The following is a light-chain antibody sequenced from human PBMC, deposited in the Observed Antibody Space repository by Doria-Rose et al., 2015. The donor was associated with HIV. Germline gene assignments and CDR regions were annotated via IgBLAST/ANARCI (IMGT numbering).Light chain of an antibody. J-gene: IGKJ1*01. CDR1: QSFSSTY. Sequence: TRSPGTLSLSPGERATPSCRASQSFSSTYSAWYQQKPGQAPSLLIYDGSTRATGIPDRFSASGSGTDFTLTINRLEPEDFALYYCHQYGTSWTFGQGTKVEI. CDR2: DGS. V-gene: IGKV3-20*01. CDR3: HQYGTSWT.